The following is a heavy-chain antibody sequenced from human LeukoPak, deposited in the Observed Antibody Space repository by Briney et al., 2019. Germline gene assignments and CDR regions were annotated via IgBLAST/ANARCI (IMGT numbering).Heavy chain of an antibody. J-gene: IGHJ4*02. CDR2: AHHGGST. CDR1: GASIRSGNW. D-gene: IGHD1-7*01. CDR3: ARENWNYGEDF. V-gene: IGHV4-4*02. Sequence: SETLSLTCAVSGASIRSGNWWSWVRQFPGKGLEWTGEAHHGGSTNYNPSLKSRLSISVDNSKNQVSLKLIAVTAADSAVYYCARENWNYGEDFWGQGALVTVSS.